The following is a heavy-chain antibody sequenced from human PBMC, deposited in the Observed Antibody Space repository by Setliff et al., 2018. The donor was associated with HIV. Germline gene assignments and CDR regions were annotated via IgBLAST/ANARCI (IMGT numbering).Heavy chain of an antibody. CDR3: ARGGVYYYDSSGWSMDY. Sequence: SVKVSCKASGGTFSLYAINWVRQAPGQGLEWMGGIIPIFGTPNYAQRFQGRVTITADESTSTAYMELSSLRSEDTAVYYCARGGVYYYDSSGWSMDYWGQGTLVTVSS. CDR1: GGTFSLYA. V-gene: IGHV1-69*13. D-gene: IGHD3-22*01. J-gene: IGHJ4*02. CDR2: IIPIFGTP.